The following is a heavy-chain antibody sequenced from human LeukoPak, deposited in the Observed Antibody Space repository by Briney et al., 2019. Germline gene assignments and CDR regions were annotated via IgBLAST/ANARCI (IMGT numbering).Heavy chain of an antibody. V-gene: IGHV4-59*12. Sequence: SETLSLTCTVSGGSISSYYWSWIRQPPGKGLEWIGYIYYSGSTNYNPSLKSRVTISVDTSKNQFSLKLNSVTAADTSTYYCAASDYYYYYMDVWGRGTTVTVSS. D-gene: IGHD6-19*01. CDR1: GGSISSYY. CDR2: IYYSGST. CDR3: AASDYYYYYMDV. J-gene: IGHJ6*03.